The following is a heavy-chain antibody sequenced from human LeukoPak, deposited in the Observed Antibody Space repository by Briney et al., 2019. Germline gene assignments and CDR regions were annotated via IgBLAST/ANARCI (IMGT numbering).Heavy chain of an antibody. CDR3: AREIRISGYNWNDPWPDY. Sequence: EASVKVSCKASGYTFTSYGISWVRQAPGQGLEWMGLISAYNGNTNYAQKLQGRVTMTTDTSTSTAYMELRSLRSDDTAVYYCAREIRISGYNWNDPWPDYWGQGTLVTVSS. CDR1: GYTFTSYG. J-gene: IGHJ4*02. D-gene: IGHD1-1*01. V-gene: IGHV1-18*01. CDR2: ISAYNGNT.